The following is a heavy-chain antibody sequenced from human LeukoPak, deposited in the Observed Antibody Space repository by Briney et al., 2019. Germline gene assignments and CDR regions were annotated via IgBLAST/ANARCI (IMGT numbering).Heavy chain of an antibody. V-gene: IGHV1-2*02. CDR3: AREAIRPGYSSG. Sequence: GASVKVSCKAAGYTFTSYYMHWVRQAPGQGLEWMGWINPNSGGTNYAQKFQGRVTMTRDTSISTAYMELSRLRSDDTAVYYCAREAIRPGYSSGWGQGTLVTVSS. D-gene: IGHD6-19*01. CDR2: INPNSGGT. CDR1: GYTFTSYY. J-gene: IGHJ4*02.